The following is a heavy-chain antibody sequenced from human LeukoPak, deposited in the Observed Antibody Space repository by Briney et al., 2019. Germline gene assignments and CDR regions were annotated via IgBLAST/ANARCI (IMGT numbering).Heavy chain of an antibody. J-gene: IGHJ4*02. CDR2: IQYDGSNT. CDR3: ARDPRYPYQYDSDSGGFSLDY. V-gene: IGHV3-30*02. Sequence: PPGGSLRLSCAASRFSFSSYGRHWVRQAPGKGLEWVAFIQYDGSNTYYADSVKGRFTISRDTSKSTLYLQMNSLRAEDTAVYYCARDPRYPYQYDSDSGGFSLDYWGQGTLVTVSS. D-gene: IGHD3-22*01. CDR1: RFSFSSYG.